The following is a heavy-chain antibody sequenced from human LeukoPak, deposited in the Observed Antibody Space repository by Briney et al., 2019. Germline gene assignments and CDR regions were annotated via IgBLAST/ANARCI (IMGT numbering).Heavy chain of an antibody. CDR2: IIPILGIA. D-gene: IGHD4-17*01. J-gene: IGHJ4*02. Sequence: GASVKVSCKASGGTFSSYAISWVRQAPGQGLEWMGRIIPILGIANYAQKFQGRVTITADKSTSTAYMELSSLRSGDTAVYYCASIYGVRDYWGQGTLVTVSS. V-gene: IGHV1-69*04. CDR3: ASIYGVRDY. CDR1: GGTFSSYA.